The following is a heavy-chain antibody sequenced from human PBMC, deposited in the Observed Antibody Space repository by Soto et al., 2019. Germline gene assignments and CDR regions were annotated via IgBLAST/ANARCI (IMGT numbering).Heavy chain of an antibody. CDR3: ARDGNYYGSGSYSDY. J-gene: IGHJ4*02. D-gene: IGHD3-10*01. V-gene: IGHV3-33*01. CDR2: IWYDGSDK. CDR1: GFTFRNYG. Sequence: QVQLVESGGGVVQPGRSLRLSCVASGFTFRNYGMHWVRQAPGKGLEWVAVIWYDGSDKYYADSVKGRFTISRDNSKNTLYLQMHSLRAEDTAVYYCARDGNYYGSGSYSDYWGQGTLVTVSS.